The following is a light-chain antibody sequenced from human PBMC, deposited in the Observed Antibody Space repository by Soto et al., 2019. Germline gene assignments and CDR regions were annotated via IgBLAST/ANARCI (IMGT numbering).Light chain of an antibody. J-gene: IGKJ1*01. CDR2: DAS. CDR3: QQRSTWPWT. V-gene: IGKV3-11*01. Sequence: EIVLTQSPDTLSLSPGERATLSCRASQGVSRYLAWFQQKPGQAPRLLIYDASTRATGIPARFSGGGSGTDFTLTINSLEPEDLAVYYCQQRSTWPWTFGRGTKVEIK. CDR1: QGVSRY.